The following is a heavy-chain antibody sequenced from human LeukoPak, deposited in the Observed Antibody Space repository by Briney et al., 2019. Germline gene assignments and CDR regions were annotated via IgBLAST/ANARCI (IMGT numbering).Heavy chain of an antibody. Sequence: RRASVKVSCKASGYTFTSYGISWVRQAPGQGLEWMGWISAYNGNTNYAQKLQGRVTMTTDTSTSTAYMELRSLRSDDTAVYYCARVGDYYDSSGSIGPMGYWGQGTLVTVSS. V-gene: IGHV1-18*01. CDR2: ISAYNGNT. CDR1: GYTFTSYG. D-gene: IGHD3-22*01. CDR3: ARVGDYYDSSGSIGPMGY. J-gene: IGHJ4*02.